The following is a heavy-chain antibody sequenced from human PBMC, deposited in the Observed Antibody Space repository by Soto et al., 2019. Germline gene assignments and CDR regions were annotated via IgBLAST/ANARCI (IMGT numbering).Heavy chain of an antibody. CDR3: ARSSSGSYLQQY. V-gene: IGHV4-59*01. D-gene: IGHD3-10*01. J-gene: IGHJ4*02. CDR2: ISYSGTT. Sequence: PPGKGLECIGYISYSGTTKYNPSFKNRVTILRDTSKNQFSLKLSSVTAADTAVYYFARSSSGSYLQQYWGQGALVTGS.